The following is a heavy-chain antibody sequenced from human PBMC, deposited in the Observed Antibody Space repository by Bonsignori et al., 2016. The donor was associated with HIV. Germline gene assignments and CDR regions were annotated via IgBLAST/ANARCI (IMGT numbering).Heavy chain of an antibody. D-gene: IGHD2-15*01. CDR2: IMPILGRA. Sequence: WVRQAPGQGLEWMGVIMPILGRADYAQKFQGRVTITADESTSTVYMELSSLSPDDTAVYYCARVYLDVVVIPTTWSLGWLDPWGQGTLVTVSS. J-gene: IGHJ5*02. CDR3: ARVYLDVVVIPTTWSLGWLDP. V-gene: IGHV1-69*01.